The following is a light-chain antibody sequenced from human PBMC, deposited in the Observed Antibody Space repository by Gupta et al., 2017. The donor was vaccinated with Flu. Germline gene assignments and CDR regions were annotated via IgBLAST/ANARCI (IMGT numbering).Light chain of an antibody. Sequence: DIHMTQSPSSLSASVGVRVTITCRASQTLNNNVNWYQQKPGKAPKALIYAASSLQSGVPPRFSGSGFGTHFTLTISRLQPEDFATYCCQQSYDSPLTFGGGTKVEIK. V-gene: IGKV1-39*01. CDR1: QTLNNN. J-gene: IGKJ4*01. CDR3: QQSYDSPLT. CDR2: AAS.